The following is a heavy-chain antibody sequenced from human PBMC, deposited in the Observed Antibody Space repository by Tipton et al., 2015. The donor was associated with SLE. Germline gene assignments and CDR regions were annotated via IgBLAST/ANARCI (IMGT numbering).Heavy chain of an antibody. Sequence: LRLSCAVYGGSFSGYYWSWIRQPPGKGLEWIGEINHSGSTNYNPSLKSRVTISVGTSKNQFSLKLSSVTAADTAVYYCASLVWGSGSYLRDYWGQGTLVTVSS. CDR3: ASLVWGSGSYLRDY. V-gene: IGHV4-34*01. CDR1: GGSFSGYY. CDR2: INHSGST. J-gene: IGHJ4*02. D-gene: IGHD3-10*01.